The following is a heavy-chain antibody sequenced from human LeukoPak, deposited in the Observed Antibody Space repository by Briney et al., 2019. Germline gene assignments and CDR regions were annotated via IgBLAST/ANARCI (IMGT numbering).Heavy chain of an antibody. Sequence: GGSLRLSCAASGFTFSSYSMNWVRQAPGKGLERVSYISSSSSTIYYADSVKGRFTISRDNAKNSLYLQMNSLRAEDTAVYYCARDRRRGYIEGAFDIWGQGTMVTVSS. D-gene: IGHD5-18*01. CDR2: ISSSSSTI. CDR1: GFTFSSYS. V-gene: IGHV3-48*01. J-gene: IGHJ3*02. CDR3: ARDRRRGYIEGAFDI.